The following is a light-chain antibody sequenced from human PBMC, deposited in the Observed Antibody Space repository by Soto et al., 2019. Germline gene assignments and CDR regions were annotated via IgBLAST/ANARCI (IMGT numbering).Light chain of an antibody. CDR1: QSVNSNY. CDR3: QYHGSSPIT. CDR2: AAS. V-gene: IGKV3-20*01. J-gene: IGKJ5*01. Sequence: EIVLTQSPGTLSLSQGERATLSCRSSQSVNSNYLAWYQQKPGQAPRLLIFAASSRASGIPDRFSGSGSGTDFTLTISRLEPEDFALFYCQYHGSSPITFGQGTRLEIK.